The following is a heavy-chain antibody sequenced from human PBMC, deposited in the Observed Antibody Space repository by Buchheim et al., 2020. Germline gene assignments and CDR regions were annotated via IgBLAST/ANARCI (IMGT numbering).Heavy chain of an antibody. CDR2: IKRKTEGGTT. CDR3: TTDKDTWSPEKRIDY. Sequence: EVQLVESGGGLVKPGGSLRLSCAASGFTFSNAWMSWVRQAPGKGLEWVGRIKRKTEGGTTDYAEPGKARLTISREAAKDTVYLQMNSLKTEDTAVYYCTTDKDTWSPEKRIDYWGQGTL. CDR1: GFTFSNAW. D-gene: IGHD2-15*01. V-gene: IGHV3-15*01. J-gene: IGHJ4*02.